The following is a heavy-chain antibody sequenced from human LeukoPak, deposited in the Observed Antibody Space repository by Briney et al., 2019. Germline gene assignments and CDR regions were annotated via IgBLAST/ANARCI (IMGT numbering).Heavy chain of an antibody. J-gene: IGHJ4*02. V-gene: IGHV4-4*07. D-gene: IGHD2-15*01. CDR2: IYTSGST. CDR1: GDSITSYY. CDR3: ARERGSSPADFDY. Sequence: SETLSLTCTVSGDSITSYYWNWIRQPPGKGLEWIGRIYTSGSTNYNPSLKSRVTMSVDTSKNQFSLKLSSVTAADTAVYYCARERGSSPADFDYWGQGTLVTVSS.